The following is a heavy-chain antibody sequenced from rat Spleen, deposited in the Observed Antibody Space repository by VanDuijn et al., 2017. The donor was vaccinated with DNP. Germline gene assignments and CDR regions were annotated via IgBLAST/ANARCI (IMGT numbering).Heavy chain of an antibody. CDR1: GFTFSDYN. Sequence: EVQLVESGGGLVQAGRSLKLSCAASGFTFSDYNMAWVRQAPKKGLEWVATITTSGATTYYRDSVKGRFTVSRDNAKSTLYLQMDSLRSEDTATYYCARPAGGVWGQGVMVTVSS. V-gene: IGHV5S23*01. J-gene: IGHJ2*01. CDR2: ITTSGATT. CDR3: ARPAGGV. D-gene: IGHD5-1*01.